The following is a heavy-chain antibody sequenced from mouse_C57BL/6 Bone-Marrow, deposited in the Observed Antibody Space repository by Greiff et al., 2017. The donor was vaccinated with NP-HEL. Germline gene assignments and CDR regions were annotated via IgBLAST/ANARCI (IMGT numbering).Heavy chain of an antibody. D-gene: IGHD1-1*01. CDR1: GFTFSSYA. CDR3: AIDEGYYYGSSYDYAMDY. Sequence: EVKVEESGGGLVKPGGSLKLSCAASGFTFSSYAMSWVRQTPEKRLEWVATISDGGSYTYYPDNVKGRFTISRDNAKNNLYLQMSHLKSEDTAMYYCAIDEGYYYGSSYDYAMDYWGQGTSVTVSS. V-gene: IGHV5-4*01. J-gene: IGHJ4*01. CDR2: ISDGGSYT.